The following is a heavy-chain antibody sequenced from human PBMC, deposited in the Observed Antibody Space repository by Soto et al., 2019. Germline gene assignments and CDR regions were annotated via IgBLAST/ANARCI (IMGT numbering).Heavy chain of an antibody. CDR3: AREVPINWNDAHAFDI. D-gene: IGHD1-1*01. V-gene: IGHV4-39*01. CDR1: GGSISSSSYY. CDR2: IYYSGST. Sequence: SETLSLTCTVSGGSISSSSYYWGWIRQPPGKGLEWIGSIYYSGSTYYNPSLKSRVTISVDTSKNQFSLKLSSVTAADTAVYYCAREVPINWNDAHAFDIWGQGTMVTVSS. J-gene: IGHJ3*02.